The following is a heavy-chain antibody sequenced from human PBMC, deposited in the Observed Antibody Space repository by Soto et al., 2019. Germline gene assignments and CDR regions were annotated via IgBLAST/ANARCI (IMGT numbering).Heavy chain of an antibody. Sequence: QVQLVQSGAEVKKPGSSVKVSCKASGGTFSSYAISWLRQDPGQGLEWMGGIIPIFGTANYAQKFQGRVTITADESTSTGYMELSSLRSEDTAVYYCARYYYYSSGENWYFDLWGRGTLVTVSS. CDR2: IIPIFGTA. V-gene: IGHV1-69*12. CDR1: GGTFSSYA. J-gene: IGHJ2*01. CDR3: ARYYYYSSGENWYFDL. D-gene: IGHD3-22*01.